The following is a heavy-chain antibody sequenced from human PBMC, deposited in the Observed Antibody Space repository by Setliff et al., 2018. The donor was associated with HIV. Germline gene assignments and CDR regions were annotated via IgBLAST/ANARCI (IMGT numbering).Heavy chain of an antibody. CDR2: MSKRGTY. J-gene: IGHJ5*01. CDR3: ARDAVEASIPGGWFDS. CDR1: GGSVSSGAYF. D-gene: IGHD2-21*01. V-gene: IGHV4-31*03. Sequence: SETLSLTCTVSGGSVSSGAYFWSWIRQHPGKGLEWMGYMSKRGTYIINPSLESRMTMSVDTSKDQLYLRLKSVTAADTAVYFCARDAVEASIPGGWFDSWGPGTLVTVSS.